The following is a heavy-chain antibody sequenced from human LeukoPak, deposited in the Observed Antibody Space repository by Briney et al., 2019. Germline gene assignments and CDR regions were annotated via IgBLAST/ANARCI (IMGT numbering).Heavy chain of an antibody. J-gene: IGHJ6*02. CDR3: ARTPGGMDV. CDR2: IYYSGNT. V-gene: IGHV4-59*01. CDR1: GGSISSYY. Sequence: SETLSLTCTVSGGSISSYYWSWIRQPPGKGLEWIGYIYYSGNTIYNPSLKSRVTISVDTSRNQFSLKLNSVTAADTAVYYCARTPGGMDVWGQGTTVTVSS.